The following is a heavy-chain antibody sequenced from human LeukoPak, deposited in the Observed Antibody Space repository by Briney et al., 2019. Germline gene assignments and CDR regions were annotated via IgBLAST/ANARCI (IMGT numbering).Heavy chain of an antibody. V-gene: IGHV4-34*09. CDR2: INHSGGT. CDR3: ARDSRRYYDFWSGSHSVGYYFDY. Sequence: SETLSLTCAVYGGSFSGYYWSWIRQPPGKGLEWIGEINHSGGTNYNLSLKSRVTISVDTSKNQFSLKLSSVTAADTAVYYCARDSRRYYDFWSGSHSVGYYFDYWGQGTLVTVSS. J-gene: IGHJ4*02. CDR1: GGSFSGYY. D-gene: IGHD3-3*01.